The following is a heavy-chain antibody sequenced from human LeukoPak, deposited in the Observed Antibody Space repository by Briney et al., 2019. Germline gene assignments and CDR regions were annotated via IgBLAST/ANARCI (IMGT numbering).Heavy chain of an antibody. D-gene: IGHD2-8*01. Sequence: SETLSLTCAVYGGSFSGYYWSWIRQPPGKGLEWIGEIDHSGSTNYNPSLKSRVTISVDTSKNQFSLKLSSVTAADTAVYYCARVYCTNGVCSEDDYWGQGTLVTVSS. CDR2: IDHSGST. V-gene: IGHV4-34*01. CDR1: GGSFSGYY. CDR3: ARVYCTNGVCSEDDY. J-gene: IGHJ4*02.